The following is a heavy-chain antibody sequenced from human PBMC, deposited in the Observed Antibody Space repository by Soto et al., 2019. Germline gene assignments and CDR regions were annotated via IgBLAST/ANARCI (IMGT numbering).Heavy chain of an antibody. J-gene: IGHJ6*03. Sequence: SETLSLTCTVSGGSISNFYWSWIRQPPGKGLEWIGYVYYTGSTSYNPSLKRRVTFSADSSRGQFSLRLNSVTAADTAVYYCARTVLGPYLLADSFVDYYYYMDVCGQGTTVTVSS. CDR2: VYYTGST. V-gene: IGHV4-59*08. CDR3: ARTVLGPYLLADSFVDYYYYMDV. D-gene: IGHD3-16*02. CDR1: GGSISNFY.